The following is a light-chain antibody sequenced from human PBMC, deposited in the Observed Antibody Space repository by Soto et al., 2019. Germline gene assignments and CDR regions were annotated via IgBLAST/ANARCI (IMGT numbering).Light chain of an antibody. CDR1: QSVSSSY. V-gene: IGKV3-20*01. J-gene: IGKJ4*01. Sequence: IVLTQSPGTLSLSPGERATLSCRASQSVSSSYLAWYQQKPVQAPRLLIYGASSRATGIPDRFSGSGSGTEFTLTISRLEPEDFAVYYCQQYGSFFGGGTKVEIK. CDR3: QQYGSF. CDR2: GAS.